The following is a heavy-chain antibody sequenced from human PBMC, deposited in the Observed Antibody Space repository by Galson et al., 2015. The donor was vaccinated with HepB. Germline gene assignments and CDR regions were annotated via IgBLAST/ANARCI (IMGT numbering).Heavy chain of an antibody. V-gene: IGHV3-53*01. Sequence: SLRLSCAASGFTFSSNYMAWVRQAPGKGLEWVSVIYTGGDTYYADSVKGRFTISRDNSKNTLYLQMTSLRAEDTAVYYCARRGDFQHFHMDVWGKGTTVTVSS. D-gene: IGHD2/OR15-2a*01. CDR3: ARRGDFQHFHMDV. CDR2: IYTGGDT. J-gene: IGHJ6*03. CDR1: GFTFSSNY.